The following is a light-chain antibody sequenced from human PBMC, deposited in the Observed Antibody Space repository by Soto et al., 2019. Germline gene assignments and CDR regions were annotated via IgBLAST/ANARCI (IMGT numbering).Light chain of an antibody. CDR3: CSYTASYSV. CDR1: SSDVGGFDF. Sequence: QSALTQPRSVSGSPGQSVAISCTATSSDVGGFDFVSWYQQHPGKAPKLVIYDVSKRPSGVPDRFSGSRSGDTASLTISGLQAEDEADYYCCSYTASYSVFGGGTKLTVL. V-gene: IGLV2-11*01. J-gene: IGLJ3*02. CDR2: DVS.